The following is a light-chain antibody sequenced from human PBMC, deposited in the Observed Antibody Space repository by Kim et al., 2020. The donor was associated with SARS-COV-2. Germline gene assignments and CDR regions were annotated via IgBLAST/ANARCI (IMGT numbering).Light chain of an antibody. V-gene: IGKV3-11*01. CDR3: QQRSNRRIG. Sequence: LSPVELSPLSCQDHRSVSNYLAWYQPKPGQAPPLLFYEASKRATRIPVRFIGSGSGTDFTLTISNLEPEGFGVHYCQQRSNRRIGFGGGTQV. CDR1: RSVSNY. CDR2: EAS. J-gene: IGKJ4*01.